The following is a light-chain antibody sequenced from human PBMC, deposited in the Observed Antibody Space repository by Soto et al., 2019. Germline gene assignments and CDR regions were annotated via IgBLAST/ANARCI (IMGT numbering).Light chain of an antibody. V-gene: IGLV1-40*01. J-gene: IGLJ3*02. CDR2: GNS. CDR3: PSYDNSLSGRV. CDR1: SSNIGSGFD. Sequence: QSVLTQPPSVSGAPGQRVTISCTGSSSNIGSGFDVHWYQQLPGTAPKLLIYGNSHRPSGVPDRFSGSKSGTSASLAITGLQAEDEADYYCPSYDNSLSGRVFGGGTKLTVL.